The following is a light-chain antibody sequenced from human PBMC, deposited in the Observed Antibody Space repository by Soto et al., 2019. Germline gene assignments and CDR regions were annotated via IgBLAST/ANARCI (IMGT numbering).Light chain of an antibody. CDR3: ETWDSNTWV. CDR1: SGHSSYI. CDR2: LEGSGSY. V-gene: IGLV4-60*02. J-gene: IGLJ3*02. Sequence: QTVVTQSSSASASLGSSVKLTCTLSSGHSSYIIAWHQQQPGKAPRYLMKLEGSGSYNKGSGVPDRFSGYSSGADRYLTISNLQFEDEADYYCETWDSNTWVFGGGTKLTVL.